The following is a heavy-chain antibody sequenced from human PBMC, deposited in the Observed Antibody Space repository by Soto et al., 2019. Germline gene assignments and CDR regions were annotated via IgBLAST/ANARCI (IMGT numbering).Heavy chain of an antibody. CDR1: GFTVSNNY. Sequence: PVGSLRLSCAASGFTVSNNYMSWVLQGPGKGLEWVSTIYRGDSTYYADSVKGRFTISRDNAKNSLYLQMNSLRAEDTAVYYCASGLYRSSTSCYLDTWGQGTLVTGSS. V-gene: IGHV3-53*01. D-gene: IGHD2-2*01. CDR3: ASGLYRSSTSCYLDT. J-gene: IGHJ5*02. CDR2: IYRGDST.